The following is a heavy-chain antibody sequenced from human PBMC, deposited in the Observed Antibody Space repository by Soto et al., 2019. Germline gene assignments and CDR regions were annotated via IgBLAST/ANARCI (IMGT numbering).Heavy chain of an antibody. D-gene: IGHD4-4*01. V-gene: IGHV1-3*01. CDR2: SNAGPGDT. CDR1: GYSFISYG. CDR3: VTDYMRGRDY. J-gene: IGHJ4*02. Sequence: QLVQSGAEVKKPGASMRISCKASGYSFISYGIHWVRQAPGLRPEWMGWSNAGPGDTEYSQRFQGRVTITRDTSASTVYMEMRRLKVEDTAMYYCVTDYMRGRDYWGQGTSVTVSS.